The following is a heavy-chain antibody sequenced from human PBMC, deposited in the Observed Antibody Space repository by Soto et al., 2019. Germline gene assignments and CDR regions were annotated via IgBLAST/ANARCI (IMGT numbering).Heavy chain of an antibody. Sequence: QVQLQESGPGLMKPSETLSLTCTVSGGSITGYYWSWIRQPPGKGLEWIGDIHYSGGTKYHPSLKSRVTISVDTSNNQFSLKLSSVTAADTAVYYCARHLGRWGWDYWGQGTLVTVSS. CDR3: ARHLGRWGWDY. D-gene: IGHD7-27*01. CDR1: GGSITGYY. V-gene: IGHV4-59*08. CDR2: IHYSGGT. J-gene: IGHJ4*02.